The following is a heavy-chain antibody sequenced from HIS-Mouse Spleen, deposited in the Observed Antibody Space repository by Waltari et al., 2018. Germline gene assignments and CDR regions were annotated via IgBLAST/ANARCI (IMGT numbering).Heavy chain of an antibody. CDR1: GRSITSSCYY. CDR2: IYYSGST. D-gene: IGHD6-13*01. J-gene: IGHJ2*01. V-gene: IGHV4-39*07. Sequence: QLQLQESGPGLVKPSETLSLTCTVSGRSITSSCYYRGWIRPPPGKGLEWIGSIYYSGSTYYNPSLKSRVTISVDTSKNQFSLKLSSVTAADTAVYYCAREIPYSSSWYDWYFDLWGRGTLVTVSS. CDR3: AREIPYSSSWYDWYFDL.